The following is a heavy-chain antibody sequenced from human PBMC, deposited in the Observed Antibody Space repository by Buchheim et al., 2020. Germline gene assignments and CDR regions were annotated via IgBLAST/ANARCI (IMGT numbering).Heavy chain of an antibody. CDR2: IYTSGST. D-gene: IGHD2-15*01. CDR3: ARDAAVVEPAGNYYYYAMDV. V-gene: IGHV4-61*02. J-gene: IGHJ6*02. CDR1: GGSISSGNYY. Sequence: QVQLQESGPGLVKPSQTLSLTCTVSGGSISSGNYYWSWVRQPAGKGLEWIVRIYTSGSTDSNPSLKSRVTITVDTSRNLFFLKLTSVTAADTAVYYCARDAAVVEPAGNYYYYAMDVWGQGTT.